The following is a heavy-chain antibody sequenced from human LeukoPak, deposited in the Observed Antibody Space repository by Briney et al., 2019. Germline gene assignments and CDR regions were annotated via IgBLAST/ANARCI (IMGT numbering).Heavy chain of an antibody. CDR2: MKLDGSEE. CDR1: GFTLRSYW. V-gene: IGHV3-7*04. CDR3: ARVKLVYCGVQCGIDY. D-gene: IGHD2-21*01. J-gene: IGHJ4*02. Sequence: GGSLRLSCAASGFTLRSYWMSWVRQAPGKGLEWVANMKLDGSEEYYVDSVKGRFPISRDNSKNTLYLQMNSLRAEDTAVYYCARVKLVYCGVQCGIDYWGQGTLVTVSS.